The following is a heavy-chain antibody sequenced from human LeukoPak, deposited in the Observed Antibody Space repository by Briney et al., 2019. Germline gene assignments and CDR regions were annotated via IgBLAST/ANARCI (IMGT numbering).Heavy chain of an antibody. Sequence: ASVKDSCKASVYTFTSYYINWVRQAPGQGLEWMGIINPSGGTTTSAQKFQGRVTMTRDTSTSTVYMELSSLRSDDTAVYYCARPGTTADSSGYSYSDAFDIWGQGTMVTVSS. CDR3: ARPGTTADSSGYSYSDAFDI. V-gene: IGHV1-46*01. J-gene: IGHJ3*02. D-gene: IGHD3-22*01. CDR1: VYTFTSYY. CDR2: INPSGGTT.